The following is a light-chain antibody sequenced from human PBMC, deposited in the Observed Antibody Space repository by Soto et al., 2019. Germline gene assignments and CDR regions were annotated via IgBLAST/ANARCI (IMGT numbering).Light chain of an antibody. Sequence: DIQLTQSPSSLSASVGDRVSITCRTSQTISTFLNWYHHRPGQAPKLLIYSISNFQSGVPSRFSGGGAGTEFTLTISSLQPEDFGSYSCQQTYTLPPTLGGGTRVQI. V-gene: IGKV1-39*01. CDR2: SIS. CDR3: QQTYTLPPT. CDR1: QTISTF. J-gene: IGKJ4*01.